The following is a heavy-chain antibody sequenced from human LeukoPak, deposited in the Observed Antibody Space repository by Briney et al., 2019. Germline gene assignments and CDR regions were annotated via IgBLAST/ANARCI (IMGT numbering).Heavy chain of an antibody. V-gene: IGHV4-34*01. CDR1: GGSFSGYY. D-gene: IGHD5-24*01. CDR3: ARGRGRDGYNFRLGVPFWFDP. J-gene: IGHJ5*02. Sequence: PSETLSLTCAVYGGSFSGYYWSWIRQPPGKGLEWIGEINHSGSTNYNPSLKSRVTISVDTSKNQSSLKLSSVTAADTAVYYCARGRGRDGYNFRLGVPFWFDPWGQGTLVTVSS. CDR2: INHSGST.